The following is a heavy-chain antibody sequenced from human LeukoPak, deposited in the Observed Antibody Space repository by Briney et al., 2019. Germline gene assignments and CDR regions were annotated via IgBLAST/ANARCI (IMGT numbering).Heavy chain of an antibody. V-gene: IGHV1-8*01. CDR1: GYTFTNYD. CDR3: ARGRVEYYFGSWSLDP. Sequence: GASVKVSCKASGYTFTNYDITWVRQAAGQGLEWMGWMNPKSGNTDYAQNFQGRVTMTGDTSISTAYMDLSSLTSEDTAVYYCARGRVEYYFGSWSLDPWGQGTLVTVSS. J-gene: IGHJ5*02. D-gene: IGHD3-10*01. CDR2: MNPKSGNT.